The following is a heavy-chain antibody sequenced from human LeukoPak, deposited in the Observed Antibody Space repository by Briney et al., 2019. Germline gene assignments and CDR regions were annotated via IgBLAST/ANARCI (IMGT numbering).Heavy chain of an antibody. J-gene: IGHJ4*02. V-gene: IGHV4-34*01. CDR2: IDHSGST. D-gene: IGHD2-15*01. Sequence: PSETLSLTCAVYGGSFSGYYWSWIRQPPGKGLEWIGEIDHSGSTNYNPSLKSRDTISVDTSKNQFSLKLSSVTAADAAVYYCARYCSGGSCYSGTTLDYWGQGTLVTVSS. CDR1: GGSFSGYY. CDR3: ARYCSGGSCYSGTTLDY.